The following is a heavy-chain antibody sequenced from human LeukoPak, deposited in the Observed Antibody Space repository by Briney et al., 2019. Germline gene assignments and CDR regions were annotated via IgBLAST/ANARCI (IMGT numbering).Heavy chain of an antibody. D-gene: IGHD3-9*01. CDR2: IYTSGST. CDR1: GGSISSYY. V-gene: IGHV4-4*07. CDR3: ARVRVIDWGSSYFDY. J-gene: IGHJ4*02. Sequence: SETLSLTCTVSGGSISSYYWSWIRQPAGKGLEWIGRIYTSGSTNYNPSLKSRVTMSVDTSKNQFSLRLISVTAADTAVYFCARVRVIDWGSSYFDYWGQGNLVTVSS.